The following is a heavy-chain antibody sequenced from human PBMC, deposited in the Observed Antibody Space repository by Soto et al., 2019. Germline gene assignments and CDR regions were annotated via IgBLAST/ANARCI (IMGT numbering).Heavy chain of an antibody. CDR3: AKDKYPLKSYSSGSFDY. CDR2: ISGSGGST. CDR1: GFTFSSYA. V-gene: IGHV3-23*01. D-gene: IGHD6-19*01. Sequence: GGSLRLSCAASGFTFSSYAMSWVRQAPGKGLEWVSAISGSGGSTYYADSVKGRFTISRDNSKNTLYLQMNSLRAEDTAVYYCAKDKYPLKSYSSGSFDYWGQGTLVTVSS. J-gene: IGHJ4*02.